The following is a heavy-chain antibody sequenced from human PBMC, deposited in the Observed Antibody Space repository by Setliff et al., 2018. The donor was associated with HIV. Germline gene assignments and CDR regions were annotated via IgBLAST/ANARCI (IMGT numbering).Heavy chain of an antibody. J-gene: IGHJ6*03. D-gene: IGHD2-15*01. V-gene: IGHV1-69*13. CDR1: GGTFNSYA. CDR2: FLAVLRKP. CDR3: ASPRSAGTYQGAFYYFLDV. Sequence: SVKVSCKASGGTFNSYAFTWVRQAPGQGLEWMGDFLAVLRKPTYAQKFQGRLTIIADESTSTAYMELSDLRSEDTAVYYCASPRSAGTYQGAFYYFLDVWGRGTTVTVTS.